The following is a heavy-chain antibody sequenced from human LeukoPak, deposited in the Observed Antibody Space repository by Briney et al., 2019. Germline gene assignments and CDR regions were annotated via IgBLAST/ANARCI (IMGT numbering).Heavy chain of an antibody. V-gene: IGHV3-21*01. CDR3: TRDLDLYNDAFDI. D-gene: IGHD1-14*01. CDR2: IRSRSNEI. CDR1: GFTFTRYR. J-gene: IGHJ3*02. Sequence: GGSLRLSCTASGFTFTRYRMNWVRQAPGKGLEGVSSIRSRSNEIYYADSVKGRFTISRDNAKNSVFLQINSLRAEDTAVYYCTRDLDLYNDAFDIWGQGTRVIVSS.